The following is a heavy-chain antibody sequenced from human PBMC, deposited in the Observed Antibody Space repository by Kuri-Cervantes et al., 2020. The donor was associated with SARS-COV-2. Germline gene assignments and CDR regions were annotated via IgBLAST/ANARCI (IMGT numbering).Heavy chain of an antibody. J-gene: IGHJ4*02. Sequence: ASVKVSCKASGYTFTSYDINWVRQAPGQGLEWMGIINPSGGSTSYAQKFQGRVTMTRDTSTSTAYMELSSLRSEDTAVYYCARGNRDGLWGARWGQGTLVTVSS. D-gene: IGHD3-16*01. CDR2: INPSGGST. CDR1: GYTFTSYD. CDR3: ARGNRDGLWGAR. V-gene: IGHV1-46*01.